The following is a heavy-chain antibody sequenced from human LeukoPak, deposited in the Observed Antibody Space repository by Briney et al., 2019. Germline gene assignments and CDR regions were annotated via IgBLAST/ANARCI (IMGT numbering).Heavy chain of an antibody. J-gene: IGHJ1*01. V-gene: IGHV1-46*01. CDR2: INPSGGST. CDR3: ARDRLFIAAAGTERYFQH. Sequence: ASVKVSCKASGYTFTSYYMHWVRQAPGQGLEWTGIINPSGGSTSYAQKFQGRVTMTRDTSTSTVYMELSSLRSEDTAVYYCARDRLFIAAAGTERYFQHWGQGTLVTVSS. CDR1: GYTFTSYY. D-gene: IGHD6-13*01.